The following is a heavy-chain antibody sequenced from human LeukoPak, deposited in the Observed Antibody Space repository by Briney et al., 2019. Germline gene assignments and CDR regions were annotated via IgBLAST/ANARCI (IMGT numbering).Heavy chain of an antibody. J-gene: IGHJ4*02. CDR1: GFTFSSNA. D-gene: IGHD2-21*02. V-gene: IGHV3-23*01. CDR3: AKDRDSSRRGVDY. Sequence: GGALRLSCAASGFTFSSNAISWVRLAPGKGLEWVSAISGSGSTTYYADSVKGRFTISRDNSKNTLYLQMNSLSAEDTAVYYCAKDRDSSRRGVDYWGQGTLVTVSS. CDR2: ISGSGSTT.